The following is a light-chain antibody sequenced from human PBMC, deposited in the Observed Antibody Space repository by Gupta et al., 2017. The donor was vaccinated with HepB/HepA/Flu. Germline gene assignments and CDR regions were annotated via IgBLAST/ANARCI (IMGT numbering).Light chain of an antibody. CDR3: SLWDASLHVV. V-gene: IGLV1-44*01. J-gene: IGLJ2*01. Sequence: HSVLRQPPSASGTRGQRLPISCSGTSSNIGTNAVHWYQQFPGPAPRLLTYLNNQRPSGVSDRFSGSKSGTSASLAINGLQSEDEATYFCSLWDASLHVVFGGGTKLTVL. CDR1: SSNIGTNA. CDR2: LNN.